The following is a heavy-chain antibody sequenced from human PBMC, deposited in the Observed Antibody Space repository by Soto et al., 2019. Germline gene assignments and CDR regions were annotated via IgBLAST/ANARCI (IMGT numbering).Heavy chain of an antibody. V-gene: IGHV1-69*06. CDR3: ARDGDGYTIAFDI. J-gene: IGHJ3*02. Sequence: QVQLVQSGAEVKKPGSSVKVSCKASGGTFSSYAISWVRQAPGQGLEWMGGIIPILGTANYAQKFQGRVTITADKSTSTAYMELSSLRSEDTAVYYCARDGDGYTIAFDIWGQGTMIAVSS. D-gene: IGHD5-12*01. CDR1: GGTFSSYA. CDR2: IIPILGTA.